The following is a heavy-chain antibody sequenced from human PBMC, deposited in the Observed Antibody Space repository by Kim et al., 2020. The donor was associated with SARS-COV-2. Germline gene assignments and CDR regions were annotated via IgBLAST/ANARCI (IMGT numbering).Heavy chain of an antibody. CDR3: ARSIAVAGIDY. CDR1: GGSISSGGYY. Sequence: SETLSLTCTVSGGSISSGGYYWSWIRQHPGKGLEWIGYIYYSGSTYYNPSLKSRATISVDTSKNQFSLKLSSVTAADTAVYYCARSIAVAGIDYWGQGTLGTVSS. V-gene: IGHV4-31*03. J-gene: IGHJ4*02. CDR2: IYYSGST. D-gene: IGHD6-19*01.